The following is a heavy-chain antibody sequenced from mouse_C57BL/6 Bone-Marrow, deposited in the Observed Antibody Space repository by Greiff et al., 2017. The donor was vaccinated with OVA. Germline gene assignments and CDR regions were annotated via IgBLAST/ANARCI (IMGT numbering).Heavy chain of an antibody. CDR3: TTFYDYDGFAY. Sequence: HLVESGAELVRPGASVKLSCTASGFNIKDDYMHWVKQRPEQGLEWIGWIDPENGDTEYASKFQGKATITADTSSNTAYLQLSSLTSEDTAVYYCTTFYDYDGFAYWGQGTLVTVSA. V-gene: IGHV14-4*01. D-gene: IGHD2-4*01. J-gene: IGHJ3*01. CDR2: IDPENGDT. CDR1: GFNIKDDY.